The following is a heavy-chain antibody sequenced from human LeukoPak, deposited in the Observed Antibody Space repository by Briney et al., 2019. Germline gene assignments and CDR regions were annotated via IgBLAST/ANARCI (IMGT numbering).Heavy chain of an antibody. V-gene: IGHV1-2*06. CDR1: GYTFTGYC. CDR2: INPNSGGT. CDR3: ARGWSSGSLGLDY. J-gene: IGHJ4*02. D-gene: IGHD6-19*01. Sequence: GASVKVSCTASGYTFTGYCLHWVRPAPGQGLERMGRINPNSGGTNYAQKFQGGVTMTRDTSISTAYMELSRLRSDDTAAYYCARGWSSGSLGLDYWGQGTLVTVPS.